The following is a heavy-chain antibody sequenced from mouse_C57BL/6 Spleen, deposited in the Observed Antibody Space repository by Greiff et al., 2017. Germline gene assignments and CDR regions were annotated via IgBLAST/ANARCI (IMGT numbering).Heavy chain of an antibody. D-gene: IGHD3-3*01. Sequence: QVQLQQPGAELVKPGASVKMSCKASGYTFTSYWITWVKQRPGQGLEWIGDIYPGSGSTNYNEKFKSKATLTVDQSSSTAYMQLNSLTSEDSAVYYCAAYPRGYWGQGTTLTVSS. CDR2: IYPGSGST. CDR3: AAYPRGY. V-gene: IGHV1-55*01. J-gene: IGHJ2*01. CDR1: GYTFTSYW.